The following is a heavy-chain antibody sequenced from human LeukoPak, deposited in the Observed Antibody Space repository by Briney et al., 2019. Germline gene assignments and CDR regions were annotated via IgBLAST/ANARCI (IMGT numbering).Heavy chain of an antibody. CDR2: IYSGGRA. CDR3: ARHLSGDDI. J-gene: IGHJ3*02. V-gene: IGHV3-53*01. D-gene: IGHD4-17*01. Sequence: PGGSLRLSCAASGFIVSSNYMSWVRQAPGKGLEWVSIIYSGGRAYYADSVEGRFTISRDNSKNTLYLQMNSLRAEDTAVYYCARHLSGDDIWGQGTMVTVSS. CDR1: GFIVSSNY.